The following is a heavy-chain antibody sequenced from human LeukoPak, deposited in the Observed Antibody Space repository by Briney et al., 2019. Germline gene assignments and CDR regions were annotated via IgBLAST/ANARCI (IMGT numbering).Heavy chain of an antibody. D-gene: IGHD2/OR15-2a*01. J-gene: IGHJ4*02. V-gene: IGHV3-7*01. CDR1: GFTFSILD. Sequence: TGGSLRLSCAASGFTFSILDMSWVRQAPGKGLEWVANLKQDGSEKNYVDSVKGRFTISRDNAKNSLYLQMNSLRVEDTAVYYCARERVTTTSFDYWGQGVLVTVSS. CDR3: ARERVTTTSFDY. CDR2: LKQDGSEK.